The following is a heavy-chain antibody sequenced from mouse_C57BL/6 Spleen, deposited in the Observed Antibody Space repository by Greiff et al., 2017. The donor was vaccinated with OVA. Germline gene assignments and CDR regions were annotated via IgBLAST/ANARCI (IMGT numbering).Heavy chain of an antibody. V-gene: IGHV5-6*01. D-gene: IGHD3-2*02. J-gene: IGHJ2*01. CDR2: ISSGGSYT. CDR3: ARHQDSSCYFDY. CDR1: GFTFSSYG. Sequence: EVKLMESGGDLVKPGGSLKLSCAASGFTFSSYGLSWVRQTPDKRLEWVATISSGGSYTYYPDSVKGRFPISRDNAKNTLYLQMSSLKSEDTAMYYCARHQDSSCYFDYWGQGTTLPVSS.